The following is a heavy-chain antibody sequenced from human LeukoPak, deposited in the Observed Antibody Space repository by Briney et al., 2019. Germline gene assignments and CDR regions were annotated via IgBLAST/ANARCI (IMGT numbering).Heavy chain of an antibody. Sequence: PGGSLRLSCAASGFTFSSYAMNWVRQASGKGLEWVSTISGSGGSTYYADSVKGRITISRDNSKNTLYLEMNSLRAGDTAVYYCTRGSYYYGSGWGQGTLVTVSS. V-gene: IGHV3-23*01. CDR2: ISGSGGST. CDR1: GFTFSSYA. D-gene: IGHD3-10*01. CDR3: TRGSYYYGSG. J-gene: IGHJ4*02.